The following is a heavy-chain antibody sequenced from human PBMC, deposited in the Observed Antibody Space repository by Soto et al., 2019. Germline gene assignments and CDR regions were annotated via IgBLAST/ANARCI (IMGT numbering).Heavy chain of an antibody. CDR3: ARDPTYYDILTGYYKEKEPGDVLFDSYYYGMDV. J-gene: IGHJ6*02. D-gene: IGHD3-9*01. Sequence: ASVKVSCKASGYTFTSYGISWVRQAPGQGLEWMGWISAYNGNTNYAQKLQGRVTMTTDTSTSTAYMELRSLRSDDTAVYYCARDPTYYDILTGYYKEKEPGDVLFDSYYYGMDVWGQGTTVTVSS. CDR2: ISAYNGNT. V-gene: IGHV1-18*01. CDR1: GYTFTSYG.